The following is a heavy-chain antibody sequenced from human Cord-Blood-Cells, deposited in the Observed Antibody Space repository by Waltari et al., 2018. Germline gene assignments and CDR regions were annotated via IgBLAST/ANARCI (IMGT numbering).Heavy chain of an antibody. CDR2: ISWNSGSI. J-gene: IGHJ4*02. D-gene: IGHD5-12*01. CDR1: GFTFDDYA. V-gene: IGHV3-9*01. CDR3: AKVATTGAY. Sequence: EVQLVESGGGLVQPGRSLRHSRADYGFTFDDYAMHWVRQAPGKGLECVSGISWNSGSIGYADSVKGRFTISRDNAKNSLYLQMNSLRAEDTALYYCAKVATTGAYWGQGTLVTVSS.